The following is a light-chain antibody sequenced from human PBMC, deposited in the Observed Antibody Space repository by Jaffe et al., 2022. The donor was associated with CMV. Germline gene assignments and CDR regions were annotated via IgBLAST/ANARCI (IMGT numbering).Light chain of an antibody. CDR1: QSVSSN. V-gene: IGKV3-15*01. J-gene: IGKJ1*01. CDR2: GAS. CDR3: HQYHNWPPWT. Sequence: EIVVTQSPATLSVSPGERATLSCRASQSVSSNLAWYQQKPGQAPRLLIYGASTRATGIPARFSGSGSGTEFTLTISSLQSEDFAVYYCHQYHNWPPWTFGQGTKVDIK.